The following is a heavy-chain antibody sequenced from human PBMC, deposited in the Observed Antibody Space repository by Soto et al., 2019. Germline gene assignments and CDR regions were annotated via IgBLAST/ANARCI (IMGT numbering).Heavy chain of an antibody. V-gene: IGHV4-31*03. Sequence: SETLSLTCTVSGGSISSGGYYWSWIRQHPGKGLEWIGYIYYSGSTYYNPSLKSRVTISVDTSKNQFSLKLSSVTAADTAVYYCARAYDSSGYYFYYFDSWGQGTLVTVSS. J-gene: IGHJ4*02. CDR3: ARAYDSSGYYFYYFDS. CDR2: IYYSGST. CDR1: GGSISSGGYY. D-gene: IGHD3-22*01.